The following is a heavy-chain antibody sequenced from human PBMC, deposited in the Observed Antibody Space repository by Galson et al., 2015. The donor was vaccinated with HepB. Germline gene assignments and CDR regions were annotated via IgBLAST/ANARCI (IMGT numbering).Heavy chain of an antibody. V-gene: IGHV1-18*01. CDR2: ISAYNGNT. D-gene: IGHD3-3*01. CDR1: GYTLTELS. J-gene: IGHJ4*02. Sequence: SVKVSCKVSGYTLTELSMHRVRQAPGQGLEWMGWISAYNGNTNYAQKLQGRVTMTTDTSTSTAYMELRSLRSDDTAVYYCARVPITIFGVVITGGDYWGQGTLVTVSS. CDR3: ARVPITIFGVVITGGDY.